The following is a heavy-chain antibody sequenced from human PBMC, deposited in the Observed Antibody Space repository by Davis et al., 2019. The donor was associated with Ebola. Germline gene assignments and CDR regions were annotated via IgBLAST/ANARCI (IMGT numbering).Heavy chain of an antibody. D-gene: IGHD1-7*01. V-gene: IGHV1-46*01. Sequence: AASVKVSCKASGYSFTDDGISWVRQAPGQGLEWMGIINPSGGSTSYAQKFQGRVTMTRDTSTSTVYMELSSLRSEDTAVYYCARDQRRLELVYYYGMDVWGQGTTVTVSS. CDR1: GYSFTDDG. CDR3: ARDQRRLELVYYYGMDV. J-gene: IGHJ6*02. CDR2: INPSGGST.